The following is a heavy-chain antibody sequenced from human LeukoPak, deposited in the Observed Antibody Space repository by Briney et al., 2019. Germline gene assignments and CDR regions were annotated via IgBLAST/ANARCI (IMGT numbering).Heavy chain of an antibody. CDR2: INHSGST. D-gene: IGHD6-19*01. J-gene: IGHJ4*02. CDR1: GGSFSGYY. Sequence: PSETLSLTCAVYGGSFSGYYWSWIRQPPGKGLEWIGEINHSGSTNYNPSLKSRVTISVDTSKNQFSLKLSSVTAADTAVYYCARDSAVAWRMDYWGQGTLVTVSS. V-gene: IGHV4-34*01. CDR3: ARDSAVAWRMDY.